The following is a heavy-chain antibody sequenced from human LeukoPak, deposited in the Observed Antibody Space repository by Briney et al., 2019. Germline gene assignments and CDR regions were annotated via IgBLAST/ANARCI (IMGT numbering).Heavy chain of an antibody. D-gene: IGHD3-22*01. Sequence: SETLSLTCIVSGYSVDSGYFWGWIRQPPGKGLEWIGNIHHSGTTYYNPSLKSRVTISVGTSKNQFSLKLSSVTAADTAVYYCASLGGYYSGWFDPWGQGTLVTVSS. V-gene: IGHV4-38-2*02. CDR3: ASLGGYYSGWFDP. CDR1: GYSVDSGYF. CDR2: IHHSGTT. J-gene: IGHJ5*02.